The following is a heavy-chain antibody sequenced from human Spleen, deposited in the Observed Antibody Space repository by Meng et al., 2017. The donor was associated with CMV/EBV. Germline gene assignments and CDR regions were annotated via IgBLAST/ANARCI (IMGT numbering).Heavy chain of an antibody. V-gene: IGHV4-4*02. D-gene: IGHD2-2*01. Sequence: ETLSLTCAVSGGSIGTYNWWTWVRQPPGKGLEWIGEIYHSGSTNYNPSLKSRVTMSVDKSKNHFSLKLTSVTAADTAVYYCARAVLAPGATHLDHWGQGVLVTVSS. CDR1: GGSIGTYNW. CDR2: IYHSGST. J-gene: IGHJ4*02. CDR3: ARAVLAPGATHLDH.